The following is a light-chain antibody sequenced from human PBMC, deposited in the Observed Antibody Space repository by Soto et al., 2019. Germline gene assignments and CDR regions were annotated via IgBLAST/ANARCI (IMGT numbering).Light chain of an antibody. CDR2: GAS. V-gene: IGKV3-20*01. J-gene: IGKJ1*01. Sequence: EIVLTQSPGTLSLSPGERATLSSRASQRVSNNYLAWYQQKPGQAPRLLIYGASNRATGIPDRFSGRGSGTDFTLTISRLEPEDFAVFYCQQYGSSITFGQGTKVDIK. CDR1: QRVSNNY. CDR3: QQYGSSIT.